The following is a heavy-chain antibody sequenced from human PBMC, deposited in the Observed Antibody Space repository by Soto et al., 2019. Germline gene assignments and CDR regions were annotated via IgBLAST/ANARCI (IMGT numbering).Heavy chain of an antibody. CDR3: AQSPLSLTSSYYFDY. J-gene: IGHJ4*02. D-gene: IGHD3-9*01. V-gene: IGHV3-30*03. Sequence: QVQLVESGGGVVQPGRSLRLSCAASGFTFSSYGMHWVRQAPGKGLEWVAVISYDGSNKYYADSVKGRFTISRDNSKNTLYLQMNSLRAEDTAVYYCAQSPLSLTSSYYFDYWGQGTRVTVSS. CDR2: ISYDGSNK. CDR1: GFTFSSYG.